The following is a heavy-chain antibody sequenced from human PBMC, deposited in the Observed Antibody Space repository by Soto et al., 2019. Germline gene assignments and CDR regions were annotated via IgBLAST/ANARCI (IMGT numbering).Heavy chain of an antibody. V-gene: IGHV1-69*08. CDR3: ARDWGASGATKDLWGVDY. Sequence: QVQLVQSGAEVKKPGSSVKVSCKASGGTFSSYTISWVRQAPGQGLEWMGRIIPILGIANYAQKFQGRVTITADKSTSTAYMELSSLRSEDTAVYYCARDWGASGATKDLWGVDYWGQGTLVTVSS. CDR2: IIPILGIA. CDR1: GGTFSSYT. D-gene: IGHD1-26*01. J-gene: IGHJ4*02.